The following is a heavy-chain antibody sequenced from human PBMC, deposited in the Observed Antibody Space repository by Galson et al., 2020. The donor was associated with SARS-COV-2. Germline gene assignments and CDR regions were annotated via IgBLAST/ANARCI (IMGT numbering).Heavy chain of an antibody. CDR3: ARVPVADFWRVVGAFDI. V-gene: IGHV3-74*01. Sequence: GGSLRLSCAASGFTFSSYGMHWVRQAPGKGLVWVSRINSGGSSTCYADSVKGRFTISRDNAKNTLYLQMNSLRAEDTAVYYCARVPVADFWRVVGAFDIWGQGTMVTVSS. D-gene: IGHD3-3*01. CDR2: INSGGSST. CDR1: GFTFSSYG. J-gene: IGHJ3*02.